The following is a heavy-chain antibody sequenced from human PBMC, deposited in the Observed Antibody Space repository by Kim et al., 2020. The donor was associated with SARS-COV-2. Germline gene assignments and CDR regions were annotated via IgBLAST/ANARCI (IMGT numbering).Heavy chain of an antibody. CDR3: ARVDYGGNSGVDY. D-gene: IGHD4-17*01. J-gene: IGHJ4*02. Sequence: YHPSLKSRVTISVDTSKTQFSLKLSSVTAADTAVYYCARVDYGGNSGVDYWGQGTLVTVSS. V-gene: IGHV4-59*01.